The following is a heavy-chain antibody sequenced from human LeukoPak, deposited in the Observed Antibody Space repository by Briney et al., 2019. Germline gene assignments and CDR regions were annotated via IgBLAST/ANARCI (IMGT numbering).Heavy chain of an antibody. CDR2: IYYSGSI. D-gene: IGHD3-9*01. V-gene: IGHV4-39*01. Sequence: SETLSLTCTVSGGSISSSSYYWGWIRQPPGKGLEWIGSIYYSGSIYYNPSLKSRVTISVDTSKNQFSLKLSSVTAADTAVYYCAGRLRYFDWLFYEYWGQGTLVTVSS. CDR3: AGRLRYFDWLFYEY. CDR1: GGSISSSSYY. J-gene: IGHJ4*02.